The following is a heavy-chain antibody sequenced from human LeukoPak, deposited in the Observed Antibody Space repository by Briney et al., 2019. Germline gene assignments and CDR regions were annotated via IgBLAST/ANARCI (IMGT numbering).Heavy chain of an antibody. CDR1: GFTFSTYG. J-gene: IGHJ4*01. V-gene: IGHV3-23*01. D-gene: IGHD2-15*01. CDR3: AKDTRTAQGFYY. Sequence: GGSLRLSCAASGFTFSTYGITWVRQAPGKGLEWVSAIRGSGGSTYYADSVKGRFTISRDNSKNTLYLQMNSLRAEDTAVYYWAKDTRTAQGFYYWGQGILVTVSS. CDR2: IRGSGGST.